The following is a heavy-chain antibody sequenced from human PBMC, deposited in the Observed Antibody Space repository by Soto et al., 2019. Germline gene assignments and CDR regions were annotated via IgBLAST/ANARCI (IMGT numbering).Heavy chain of an antibody. CDR2: INRSGST. J-gene: IGHJ6*04. CDR3: ARGNLIAAAGYYYGMDV. Sequence: SETLSLTCAVYGGSFSGYYWSWIRQPPGKGLEWSGEINRSGSTNYNPSLKSRVTISVDTSKNQFSLKLSSVTAADTAVYYCARGNLIAAAGYYYGMDVWGKGTKVTVS. D-gene: IGHD6-13*01. CDR1: GGSFSGYY. V-gene: IGHV4-34*01.